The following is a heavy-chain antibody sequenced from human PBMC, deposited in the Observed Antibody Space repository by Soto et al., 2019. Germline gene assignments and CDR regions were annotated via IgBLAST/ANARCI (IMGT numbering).Heavy chain of an antibody. D-gene: IGHD5-12*01. CDR3: ARAYLVTRRDGYNPPGY. V-gene: IGHV1-46*01. CDR2: INPSGGST. Sequence: GASVKVSCKASGYTFTSYYMHWVRQAPGQGLEWMGIINPSGGSTSYAQKFQGRVTMTRDTSTSTVYMELSSLRSEDTAVYYCARAYLVTRRDGYNPPGYWGQGTLVTVSS. CDR1: GYTFTSYY. J-gene: IGHJ4*02.